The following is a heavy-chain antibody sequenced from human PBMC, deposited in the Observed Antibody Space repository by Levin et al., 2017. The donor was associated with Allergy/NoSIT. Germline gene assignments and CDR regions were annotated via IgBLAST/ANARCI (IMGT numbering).Heavy chain of an antibody. Sequence: GGSLRLSCAASGFTFDDYAMHWVRQAPGKGLEWVSGISWNSGSIGYADSVKGRFTISRDNAKNSLYLQMNSLRAEDTALYYCAKDIAAAGQGYFDYWGQGTLVTVSS. CDR2: ISWNSGSI. D-gene: IGHD6-13*01. V-gene: IGHV3-9*01. CDR1: GFTFDDYA. J-gene: IGHJ4*02. CDR3: AKDIAAAGQGYFDY.